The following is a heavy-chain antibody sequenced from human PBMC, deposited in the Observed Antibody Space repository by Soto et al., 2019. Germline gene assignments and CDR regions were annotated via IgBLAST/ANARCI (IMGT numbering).Heavy chain of an antibody. D-gene: IGHD3-10*01. CDR2: ISGSGGST. J-gene: IGHJ6*03. Sequence: PGGSLRLSCAASGFTFSSYAMSWVRQAPGKGLEWVSAISGSGGSTYYADSVKGRFTISRDNSKNTLYLQMNSLRAEDTAVYYCAKDQGRRVHMVRGVTPERYYYMDVWGKGTTVTVSS. V-gene: IGHV3-23*01. CDR1: GFTFSSYA. CDR3: AKDQGRRVHMVRGVTPERYYYMDV.